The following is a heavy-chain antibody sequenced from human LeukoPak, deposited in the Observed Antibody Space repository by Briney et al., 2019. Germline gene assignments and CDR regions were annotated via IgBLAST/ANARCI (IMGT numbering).Heavy chain of an antibody. V-gene: IGHV3-30*02. Sequence: GGSLRLSCAASGFTFSSYGMHWVRLAPGKGLEWVAFIRYDGSNKYYADSVKGRFTISRDNSKNTLYLQMNSLRAEDTAVYYCAKDQLSGAAADYWGQGTLVTVSS. CDR2: IRYDGSNK. CDR1: GFTFSSYG. D-gene: IGHD6-19*01. CDR3: AKDQLSGAAADY. J-gene: IGHJ4*02.